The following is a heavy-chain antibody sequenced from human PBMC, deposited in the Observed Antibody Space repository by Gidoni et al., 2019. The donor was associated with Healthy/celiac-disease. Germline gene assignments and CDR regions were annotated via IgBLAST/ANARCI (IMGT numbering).Heavy chain of an antibody. CDR1: GYTFTSYD. CDR2: MNPHSGNT. D-gene: IGHD1-1*01. Sequence: QVQLVQSGAEVKKPGASVKVSCKASGYTFTSYDINWVRQATGQGLEWMGWMNPHSGNTGYAQNFQGRVTMTRDTSISTAYMELSSLRSEDTAVYYCARGPSTGTTFLFYYWGQGTLVTVSS. J-gene: IGHJ4*02. CDR3: ARGPSTGTTFLFYY. V-gene: IGHV1-8*01.